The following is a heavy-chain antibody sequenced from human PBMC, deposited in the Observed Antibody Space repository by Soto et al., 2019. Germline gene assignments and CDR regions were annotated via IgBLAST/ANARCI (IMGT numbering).Heavy chain of an antibody. CDR1: GFSFRNYA. J-gene: IGHJ6*02. V-gene: IGHV3-23*04. CDR3: AKLKGGLGRFYGMDA. D-gene: IGHD3-3*01. CDR2: ISGGGGST. Sequence: QLVESGGGSLQPWGSLRLSCAASGFSFRNYAMTWVRQSPGKGLEWVSLISGGGGSTDYADSVKGRFSISRDNSQNMLYLQMNGLRGEDTALYYCAKLKGGLGRFYGMDAWGQGTMVIVSS.